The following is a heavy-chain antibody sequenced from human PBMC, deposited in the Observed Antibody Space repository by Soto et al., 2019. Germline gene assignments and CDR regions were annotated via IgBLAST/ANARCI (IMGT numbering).Heavy chain of an antibody. D-gene: IGHD2-8*01. Sequence: GGSLRLSCAASGFTFDDYAMHWVRQAPGKGLEWVSGISWNSGSIGYADSVKGRFTISRDKAKNSLYLKMNSLRAEDTDFYYCAKDGQHCTIGVCHHRHSGYYMDVWGKGTTVTVSS. J-gene: IGHJ6*03. V-gene: IGHV3-9*01. CDR3: AKDGQHCTIGVCHHRHSGYYMDV. CDR1: GFTFDDYA. CDR2: ISWNSGSI.